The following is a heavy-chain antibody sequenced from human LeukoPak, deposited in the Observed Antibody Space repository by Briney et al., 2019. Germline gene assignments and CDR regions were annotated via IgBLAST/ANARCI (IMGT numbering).Heavy chain of an antibody. CDR3: ARMEVALYIEY. V-gene: IGHV2-70*17. Sequence: SESGPALVKPTQTLTLTCTFSGFSLSTSGMRVTWIRQPPGKALEWLARIDWDDDKFYSASLKTRLTISKYTSKNQVVLTLTNMNPLDTATYYCARMEVALYIEYWGQGTLVTVSS. CDR2: IDWDDDK. J-gene: IGHJ4*02. CDR1: GFSLSTSGMR.